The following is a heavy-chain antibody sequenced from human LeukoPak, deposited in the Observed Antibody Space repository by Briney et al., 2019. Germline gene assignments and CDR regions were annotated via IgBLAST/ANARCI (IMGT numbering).Heavy chain of an antibody. D-gene: IGHD6-13*01. CDR2: IYHSGGT. Sequence: SETLSLTCTVSGYSINSGYTWGWIRQPPGKGLEWIGNIYHSGGTYYNPSLKSRVTISVDRSKNQFSLKLSSVTAADTAVYYCAGIAAALFDYWGQGTLVTVSS. J-gene: IGHJ4*02. V-gene: IGHV4-38-2*02. CDR1: GYSINSGYT. CDR3: AGIAAALFDY.